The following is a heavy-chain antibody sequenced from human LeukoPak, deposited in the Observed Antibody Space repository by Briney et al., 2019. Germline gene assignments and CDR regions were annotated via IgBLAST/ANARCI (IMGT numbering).Heavy chain of an antibody. J-gene: IGHJ4*02. V-gene: IGHV3-9*01. CDR3: AKELKGYFDY. Sequence: GRSLRLSYAASGFTFDDYAMHWVRQAPGKGLEWVSGISWNSGSIGYADSVKGRFTISRDNAKNSLYLQMNSLRAEDTALYYCAKELKGYFDYWGQGTLVTVSS. CDR1: GFTFDDYA. CDR2: ISWNSGSI.